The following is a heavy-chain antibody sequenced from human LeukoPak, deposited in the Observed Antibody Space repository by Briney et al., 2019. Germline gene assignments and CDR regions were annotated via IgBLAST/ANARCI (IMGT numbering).Heavy chain of an antibody. Sequence: ASETLSLTCTVSGGSISNYYWSWIRQPGGKGLEWIGRIHSSGSTNYNPSLKSRVTISVDKSKNQFSLRLSSVIAADTAVYFCARDRCEGYCTSFDSWGQGTLVTVSS. J-gene: IGHJ5*01. CDR3: ARDRCEGYCTSFDS. V-gene: IGHV4-4*07. CDR2: IHSSGST. D-gene: IGHD2-8*01. CDR1: GGSISNYY.